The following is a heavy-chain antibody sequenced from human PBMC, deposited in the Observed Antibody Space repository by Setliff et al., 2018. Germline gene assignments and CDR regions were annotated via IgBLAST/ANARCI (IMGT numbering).Heavy chain of an antibody. Sequence: GGSLRLSCAASGFTLSSYGIHWVRQAPGKGLEWVAVVWYGGSNEDYADSVMGRFTISRDDSKNTLYLQMNSLRAEDMAVYYCAREVYGGVKSGGFDVWGQGTMVTVS. CDR2: VWYGGSNE. CDR1: GFTLSSYG. CDR3: AREVYGGVKSGGFDV. J-gene: IGHJ3*01. V-gene: IGHV3-33*01. D-gene: IGHD4-17*01.